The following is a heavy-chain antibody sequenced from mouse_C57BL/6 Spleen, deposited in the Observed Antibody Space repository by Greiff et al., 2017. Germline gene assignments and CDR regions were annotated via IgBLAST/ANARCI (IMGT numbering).Heavy chain of an antibody. V-gene: IGHV1-50*01. Sequence: VQLQQPGAELVKPGASVKLSCKASGYTFTSYWMQWVKQRPGQGLEWIGEIDPSDSYTNYNQKFKGKATLTVDTSSSTAYMQLSSLTSEDSAVYYCASYYSNHYYAMDYWGQGTSVTVSS. CDR2: IDPSDSYT. J-gene: IGHJ4*01. D-gene: IGHD2-5*01. CDR1: GYTFTSYW. CDR3: ASYYSNHYYAMDY.